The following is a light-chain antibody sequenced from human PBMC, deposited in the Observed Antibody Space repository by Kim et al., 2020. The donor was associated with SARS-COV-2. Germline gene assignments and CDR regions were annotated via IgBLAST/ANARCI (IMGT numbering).Light chain of an antibody. CDR2: GKN. V-gene: IGLV3-19*01. J-gene: IGLJ3*02. CDR3: NSRDSSGNHLV. CDR1: RLRSYY. Sequence: ALGQTVRITCQGDRLRSYYASWYQQKPGQAPVLVIYGKNNRPSGIPDRFSGSSSGNTASLTITGAQAEDEADYYCNSRDSSGNHLVFGGGTKVTVL.